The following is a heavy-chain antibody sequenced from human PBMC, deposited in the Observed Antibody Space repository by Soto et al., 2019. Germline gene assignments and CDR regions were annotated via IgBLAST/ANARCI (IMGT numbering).Heavy chain of an antibody. D-gene: IGHD2-2*01. Sequence: ASVKVSGKTSGYPFPSFEVHWIRQAPGQRPEWMGGISNAGSGNTKYSQKFQDRLTITGDKRATTVYMALSSLTSEDTATYYCARESNHYQDFFQNWGQGTLVTVS. CDR1: GYPFPSFE. J-gene: IGHJ4*02. CDR2: ISNAGSGNT. CDR3: ARESNHYQDFFQN. V-gene: IGHV1-3*01.